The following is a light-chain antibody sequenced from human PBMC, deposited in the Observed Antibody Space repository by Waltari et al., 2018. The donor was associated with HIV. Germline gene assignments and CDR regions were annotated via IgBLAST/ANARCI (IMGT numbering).Light chain of an antibody. CDR1: QSLLHSNGYNY. V-gene: IGKV2-28*01. CDR3: MQALQTPRT. CDR2: LGS. J-gene: IGKJ1*01. Sequence: DIVMTQSPLSLPVTPGEPASISCRSSQSLLHSNGYNYLDWYLQKPGQSPQLLIYLGSNRASGVPDRFSGSGSSTDFTLKISRVEAEDVGVYYCMQALQTPRTFGQGTKVEIK.